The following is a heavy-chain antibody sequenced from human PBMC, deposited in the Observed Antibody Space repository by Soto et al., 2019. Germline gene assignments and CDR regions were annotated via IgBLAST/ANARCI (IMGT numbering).Heavy chain of an antibody. CDR2: INHSGST. J-gene: IGHJ4*02. CDR3: AINPYDFWSGYYRTYYFDY. CDR1: GGSFSGYY. D-gene: IGHD3-3*01. Sequence: PSETLSLTCAVYGGSFSGYYWSWIRQPPGKGLEWIGEINHSGSTNYNPSLKSRVTISVDTSKNQFSLKLSSVTAADTAVYYCAINPYDFWSGYYRTYYFDYWGQGTLVTVSS. V-gene: IGHV4-34*01.